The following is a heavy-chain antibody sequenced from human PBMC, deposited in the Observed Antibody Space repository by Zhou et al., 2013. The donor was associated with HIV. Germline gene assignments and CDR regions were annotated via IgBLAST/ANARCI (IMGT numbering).Heavy chain of an antibody. CDR1: GYTFSAYY. J-gene: IGHJ4*02. CDR2: IIPSTGDT. V-gene: IGHV1-2*02. D-gene: IGHD5-12*01. Sequence: QGHLVQSGAEVKNPGASVKVSCKASGYTFSAYYMHWVRQAPGQGLEYLGWIIPSTGDTRYAQNFQGRVTMTSDTSINTVYMELNRVRSDDTAVYYCAGYGSGYNWFYYWGQGTLVTVSS. CDR3: AGYGSGYNWFYY.